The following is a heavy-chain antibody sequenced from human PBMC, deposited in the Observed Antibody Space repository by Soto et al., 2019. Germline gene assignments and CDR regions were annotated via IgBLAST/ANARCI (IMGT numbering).Heavy chain of an antibody. J-gene: IGHJ4*02. Sequence: ASVKVSCKTSGYNFIGFHIHWVRQAPGQGLEWMGGITPGNGDTNYAQPFQGRVTLTRDTSIDTAYMDLSGLKSDGTAVYYCARERIAGPFDNWGQGTLVTVSS. CDR1: GYNFIGFH. V-gene: IGHV1-2*02. D-gene: IGHD1-26*01. CDR2: ITPGNGDT. CDR3: ARERIAGPFDN.